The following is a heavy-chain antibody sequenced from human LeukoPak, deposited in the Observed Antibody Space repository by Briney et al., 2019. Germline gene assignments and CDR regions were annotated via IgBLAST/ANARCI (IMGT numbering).Heavy chain of an antibody. CDR1: GXTFSSYG. J-gene: IGHJ4*02. CDR2: ISYDGSNK. CDR3: ANSNWSRGGY. D-gene: IGHD1-1*01. V-gene: IGHV3-30*18. Sequence: GRSLRLSCAASGXTFSSYGMHWVRQAPGKGLEWVAVISYDGSNKYYADSVKGRFTISRDNSKNKLYLQMNSLRAEDTAVYYCANSNWSRGGYWGQGTLVSVSS.